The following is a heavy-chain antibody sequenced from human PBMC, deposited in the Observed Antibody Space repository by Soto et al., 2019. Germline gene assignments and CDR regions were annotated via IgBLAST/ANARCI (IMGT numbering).Heavy chain of an antibody. CDR3: ARGGYSSGWPPFDAFDI. Sequence: SETLSLTCTVSGGSISSYYWSWIRQPPGKGLEWIGYIYYSGSTNYNPSLKSRVTISVDTSKNQFSLKLSSVTAADTAVYYWARGGYSSGWPPFDAFDIWGQGTMVTVSS. J-gene: IGHJ3*02. V-gene: IGHV4-59*01. D-gene: IGHD6-19*01. CDR1: GGSISSYY. CDR2: IYYSGST.